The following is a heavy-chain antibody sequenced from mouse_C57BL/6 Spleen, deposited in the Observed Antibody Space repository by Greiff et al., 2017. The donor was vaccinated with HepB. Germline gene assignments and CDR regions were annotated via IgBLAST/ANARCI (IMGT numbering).Heavy chain of an antibody. Sequence: EVQLQQSGPELVKPGASVKISCKASGYTFTDYYMNWVKQSHGKSLEWIGDINPNNGGTSYNQKFKGKATLTVDKSSSTAYMELRSLTSEDSAVYYCERKECYSYLAYWGQGTPSPVSS. J-gene: IGHJ2*01. V-gene: IGHV1-26*01. CDR1: GYTFTDYY. D-gene: IGHD6-1*01. CDR3: ERKECYSYLAY. CDR2: INPNNGGT.